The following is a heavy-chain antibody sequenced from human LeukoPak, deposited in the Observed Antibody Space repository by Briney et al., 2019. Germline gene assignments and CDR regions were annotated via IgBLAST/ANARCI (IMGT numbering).Heavy chain of an antibody. CDR2: ISAYNGNT. CDR1: GYTFTSYG. V-gene: IGHV1-18*01. Sequence: GASVKVSCKASGYTFTSYGISWVRQAPGPGLEWMGWISAYNGNTNYAQKLQGRVTMTTDTSTSTAYMQLRSVRSDDTAVYYGASADTSWSGPEDYWGQGTLVTVSS. J-gene: IGHJ4*02. D-gene: IGHD1-26*01. CDR3: ASADTSWSGPEDY.